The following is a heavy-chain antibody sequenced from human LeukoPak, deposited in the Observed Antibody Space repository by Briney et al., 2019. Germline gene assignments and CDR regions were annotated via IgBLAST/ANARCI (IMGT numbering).Heavy chain of an antibody. CDR3: ARDRPTGSYYSIDY. CDR2: IWYDGSNK. V-gene: IGHV3-33*01. D-gene: IGHD1-26*01. Sequence: PGRSLRLSCAASGFTFNEFGVHWVRQAPGQGLEWVALIWYDGSNKYYADSVKGRFTISRDNSKNTVYLQMNSLRVEDTAIYYCARDRPTGSYYSIDYWGQGTLATASS. CDR1: GFTFNEFG. J-gene: IGHJ4*02.